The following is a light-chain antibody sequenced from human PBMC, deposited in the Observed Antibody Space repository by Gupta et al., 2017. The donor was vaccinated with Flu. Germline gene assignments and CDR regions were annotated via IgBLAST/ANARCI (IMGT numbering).Light chain of an antibody. V-gene: IGLV1-44*01. CDR3: ASWDDSLNAWV. CDR1: SSNIGRNS. CDR2: YND. Sequence: QSVLTQPPSASGTPGQRVTIHCSGSSSNIGRNSVNWYQQHPGTAPQLLIYYNDQRSSGFPDRFSGSKSGTSASLAISWLQSEDEADYYCASWDDSLNAWVFGGGTKVTVL. J-gene: IGLJ3*02.